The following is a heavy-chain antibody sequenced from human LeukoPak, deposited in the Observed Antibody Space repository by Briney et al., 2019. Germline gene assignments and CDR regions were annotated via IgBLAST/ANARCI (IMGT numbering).Heavy chain of an antibody. CDR2: IYYSGST. CDR1: GGSISSSSYY. V-gene: IGHV4-39*07. CDR3: AATDSSSWPGGFAYYYYYGMDV. Sequence: SETLSLTCTVSGGSISSSSYYWGWIRQPPGKGLEWIGSIYYSGSTNYNPSLKSRVTMSVDTSKNQFSLKLSSVTAADTAVYYCAATDSSSWPGGFAYYYYYGMDVWGQGTTVTVSS. D-gene: IGHD6-13*01. J-gene: IGHJ6*02.